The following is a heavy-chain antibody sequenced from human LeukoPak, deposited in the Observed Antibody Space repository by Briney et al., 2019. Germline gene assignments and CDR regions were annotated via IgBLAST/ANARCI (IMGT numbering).Heavy chain of an antibody. CDR3: ASAPTMTTVTTEGDY. CDR2: ISWNSGSI. V-gene: IGHV3-9*01. Sequence: GGSLRLSCAASGFTFDDYAMHWVRQAPGKGLEWVSGISWNSGSIGYADSVKGRFTISRDNAKNSLYLQMNSLRAEDTAVYYCASAPTMTTVTTEGDYWGQGTLVTVSS. J-gene: IGHJ4*02. CDR1: GFTFDDYA. D-gene: IGHD4-4*01.